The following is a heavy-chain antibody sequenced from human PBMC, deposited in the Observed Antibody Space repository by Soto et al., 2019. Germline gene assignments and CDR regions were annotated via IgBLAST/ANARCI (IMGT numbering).Heavy chain of an antibody. Sequence: GGSLRLSCAASGFTFSSYAMSWVRQAPGKGLEWVSATSGSGGSTYYADSVKGRFTISRDNSKNTLYLQMNSLRAEDTAVYYCAKDRSGYDGGMDVWGQGTTVTVSS. CDR2: TSGSGGST. J-gene: IGHJ6*02. V-gene: IGHV3-23*01. D-gene: IGHD5-12*01. CDR1: GFTFSSYA. CDR3: AKDRSGYDGGMDV.